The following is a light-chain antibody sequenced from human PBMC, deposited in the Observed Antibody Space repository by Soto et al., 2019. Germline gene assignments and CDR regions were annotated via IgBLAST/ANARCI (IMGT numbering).Light chain of an antibody. V-gene: IGKV3-20*01. CDR3: QQYGSSR. CDR1: QSVSSSY. CDR2: GAS. Sequence: EIVLTQSPGTLSLSPGERDTLSCRASQSVSSSYLAWYQQKPGQAPRLLIYGASSRATGIPDRFSGSGSGTDFTLTISRLEPEDFAVYYCQQYGSSRFGQGTRLEIK. J-gene: IGKJ5*01.